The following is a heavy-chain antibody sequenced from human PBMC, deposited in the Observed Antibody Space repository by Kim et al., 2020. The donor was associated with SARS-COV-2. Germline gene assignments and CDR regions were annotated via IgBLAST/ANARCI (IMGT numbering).Heavy chain of an antibody. CDR3: AKSGMAMAGQGVAFDI. Sequence: GWSLRLSCAASGFTVYNNYMNWVRQAPGKGLEWVSVIYSGGETYYADSVKGRFTISRDDSKNTLFLHMSSLRADDTALYYCAKSGMAMAGQGVAFDIWGRGKMVTVSS. CDR2: IYSGGET. CDR1: GFTVYNNY. D-gene: IGHD6-19*01. V-gene: IGHV3-53*01. J-gene: IGHJ3*02.